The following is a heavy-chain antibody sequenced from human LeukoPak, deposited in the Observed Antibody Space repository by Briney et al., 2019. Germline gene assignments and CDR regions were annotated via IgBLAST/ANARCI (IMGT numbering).Heavy chain of an antibody. CDR2: INPNSGGT. CDR1: GYTFTGYY. CDR3: TIMITFGGVIVSDY. D-gene: IGHD3-16*02. Sequence: ASVKVSCKASGYTFTGYYMHWVRQAPGQGLEWMGWINPNSGGTNYAQKFQGRVTMTRDTSISTAYMELSRLRSDDTAVYYCTIMITFGGVIVSDYWGRGNLVTVSS. V-gene: IGHV1-2*02. J-gene: IGHJ4*02.